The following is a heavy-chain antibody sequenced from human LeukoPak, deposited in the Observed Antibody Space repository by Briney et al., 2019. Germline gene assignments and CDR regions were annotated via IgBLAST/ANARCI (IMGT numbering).Heavy chain of an antibody. CDR3: ANGGTYSSGP. Sequence: SETLSLTCTVSDYYISSGHYWGWIRPPPGKGLEWIANIHHAGSTYYNPSLKSRVTISVDTSKNQFSLKLNSVTAADTAVYYCANGGTYSSGPWGQGTLVTVSS. J-gene: IGHJ5*02. CDR2: IHHAGST. D-gene: IGHD3-22*01. V-gene: IGHV4-38-2*02. CDR1: DYYISSGHY.